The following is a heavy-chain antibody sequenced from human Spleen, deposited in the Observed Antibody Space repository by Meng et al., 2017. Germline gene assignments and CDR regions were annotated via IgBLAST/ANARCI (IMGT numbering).Heavy chain of an antibody. J-gene: IGHJ3*01. CDR2: ISSIGDTT. CDR1: GFTFSSYA. V-gene: IGHV3-23*01. CDR3: ANPIAVSGADDAFAV. Sequence: ESLKISCAASGFTFSSYAMSWVRQAAGKGLEWVSAISSIGDTTYYADSVKGRFTISRDSSKNTLYLQMNSLRPEDTAVYYCANPIAVSGADDAFAVWGQGTMVTVSS. D-gene: IGHD6-19*01.